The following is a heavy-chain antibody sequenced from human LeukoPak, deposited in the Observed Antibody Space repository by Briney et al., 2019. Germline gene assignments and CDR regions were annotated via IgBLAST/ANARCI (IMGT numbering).Heavy chain of an antibody. J-gene: IGHJ4*02. CDR1: GGSISSGGYS. D-gene: IGHD5-12*01. Sequence: PSETLSLTCAVSGGSISSGGYSWSWIRQPPGKGLEWIGYIYHSGSTYYNPSLKSRVTMSVDRSKNQFSLKLSSVTAADTAVYYCAREGRSGYDVSGYWGQGTLVTVSS. V-gene: IGHV4-30-2*01. CDR3: AREGRSGYDVSGY. CDR2: IYHSGST.